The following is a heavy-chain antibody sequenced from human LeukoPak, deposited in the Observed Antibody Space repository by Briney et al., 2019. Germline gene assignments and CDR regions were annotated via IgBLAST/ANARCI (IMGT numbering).Heavy chain of an antibody. D-gene: IGHD6-19*01. J-gene: IGHJ4*02. V-gene: IGHV4-4*07. CDR3: ARRDISSGWSFDY. Sequence: PSETLSLTCTVSGGSISNYHWSWIRQPAGKGLEWIGQIHTSGRTNYNPPLRSRVTMSIDTPENQLSLTITSVTAPDTAVYYCARRDISSGWSFDYWGQGTLVTVSS. CDR1: GGSISNYH. CDR2: IHTSGRT.